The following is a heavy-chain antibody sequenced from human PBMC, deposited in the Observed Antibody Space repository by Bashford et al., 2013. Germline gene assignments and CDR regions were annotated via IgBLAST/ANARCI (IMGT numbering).Heavy chain of an antibody. D-gene: IGHD6-19*01. CDR3: ARDSSQKMSGWSGLTNVFDS. V-gene: IGHV4-61*08. J-gene: IGHJ4*02. CDR2: IYNTGSS. Sequence: SETLSLTCTVSGGSVSSGGYYWSWIRQPPGKGLEWIGYIYNTGSSNSSPSLKSRVTMSVDTSKNQFSLELKSVTAADTAVYYCARDSSQKMSGWSGLTNVFDSWGQGTLVTVSS. CDR1: GGSVSSGGYY.